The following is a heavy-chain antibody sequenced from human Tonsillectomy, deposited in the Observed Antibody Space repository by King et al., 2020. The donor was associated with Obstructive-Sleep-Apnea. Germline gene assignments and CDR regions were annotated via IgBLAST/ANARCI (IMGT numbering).Heavy chain of an antibody. CDR2: ISPGDSDT. CDR1: GYSFTTYW. CDR3: ARLSNSGWYRGTDWFDP. V-gene: IGHV5-51*01. J-gene: IGHJ5*02. D-gene: IGHD6-19*01. Sequence: LVQSGAEVKKPGESLKISCRGSGYSFTTYWIGWVRQMPGKGLEWMGSISPGDSDTRYSPSFQGQVTISADKSIRTAYLQWNSLKASDTAMYYCARLSNSGWYRGTDWFDPWGQGTLVTVSS.